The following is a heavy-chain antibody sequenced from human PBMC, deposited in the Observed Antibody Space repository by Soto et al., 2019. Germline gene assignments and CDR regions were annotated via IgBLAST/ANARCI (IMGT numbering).Heavy chain of an antibody. CDR3: ARTNSSSWYNWFDP. CDR1: GFTFSSYS. Sequence: GGSLRLSCAASGFTFSSYSMNWVRQAPGKGLEWVSSISSSSSYIYYADSVKGRFTISRDNAKNSLYLQMNSLRAEDTAVYYWARTNSSSWYNWFDPWGQGTLVTVSS. D-gene: IGHD6-13*01. V-gene: IGHV3-21*01. CDR2: ISSSSSYI. J-gene: IGHJ5*02.